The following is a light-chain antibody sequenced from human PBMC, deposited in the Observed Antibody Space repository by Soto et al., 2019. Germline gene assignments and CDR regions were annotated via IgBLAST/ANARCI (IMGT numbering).Light chain of an antibody. Sequence: EIVMMQSPATLSVSPWEKDTVCCLASQSVGSNVAWYHQKPGQAPRLLIYAASTRATGVPARFSGSGSVTEFTLTISSLQSEDFAVYVCQQHDVWPATSGQG. CDR1: QSVGSN. CDR2: AAS. CDR3: QQHDVWPAT. V-gene: IGKV3-15*01. J-gene: IGKJ1*01.